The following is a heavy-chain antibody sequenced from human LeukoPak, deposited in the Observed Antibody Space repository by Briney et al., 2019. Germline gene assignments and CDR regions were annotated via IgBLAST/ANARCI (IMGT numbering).Heavy chain of an antibody. CDR3: AKGGGYDILTGYYETFDY. J-gene: IGHJ4*02. CDR1: GFTFSSYA. CDR2: ISGSGGST. D-gene: IGHD3-9*01. V-gene: IGHV3-23*01. Sequence: SGGSLRLSCAASGFTFSSYAMSWVRQAPGKGLEWVSAISGSGGSTYYADSVKGRFTISRDNSKNTLYLQMNSLRAEDTAVYYCAKGGGYDILTGYYETFDYWGQGTLVTVSS.